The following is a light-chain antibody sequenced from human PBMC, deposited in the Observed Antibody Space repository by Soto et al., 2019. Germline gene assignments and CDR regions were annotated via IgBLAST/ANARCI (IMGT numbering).Light chain of an antibody. CDR3: SSYTSYSTWV. CDR2: EVS. J-gene: IGLJ3*02. CDR1: SSDVGGYPY. V-gene: IGLV2-14*01. Sequence: QSALTQPASVSGSPGQSITISCTGASSDVGGYPYVSWFQHHPGKAPKLMIYEVSNRPSGVSNRFSASKSGNMASLTISGLQADDEADYYCSSYTSYSTWVFGGGTKLTVL.